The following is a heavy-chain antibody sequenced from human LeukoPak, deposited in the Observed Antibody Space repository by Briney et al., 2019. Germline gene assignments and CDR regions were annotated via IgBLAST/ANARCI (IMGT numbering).Heavy chain of an antibody. V-gene: IGHV3-33*08. J-gene: IGHJ3*02. CDR2: TWYDGSNN. D-gene: IGHD3-10*01. CDR1: EFTVSNNY. Sequence: GGSLRLSCAASEFTVSNNYMSWVRQAPGKGPEWVTVTWYDGSNNHYADSVKGRFTISRDNSKNTVFLEMNSLRAEDTAVYHCARDRYFGSDGFDIWGPGTMVIVSS. CDR3: ARDRYFGSDGFDI.